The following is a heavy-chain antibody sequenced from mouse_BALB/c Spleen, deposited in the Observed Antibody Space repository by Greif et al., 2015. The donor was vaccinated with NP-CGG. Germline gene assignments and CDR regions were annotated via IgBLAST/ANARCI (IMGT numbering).Heavy chain of an antibody. D-gene: IGHD2-10*02. J-gene: IGHJ3*01. CDR3: ARRYGSFAY. CDR1: GFAFSSYD. V-gene: IGHV5-12-1*01. CDR2: ISSGGGST. Sequence: EVKLVESGGGLVKPGGSLKLSCAASGFAFSSYDMSWVRQTPEKRLEWVAYISSGGGSTYHPDTVKGRFTISRDNAENTLYLQMSSLKSEDTAMYYCARRYGSFAYWGQGTLVTVSA.